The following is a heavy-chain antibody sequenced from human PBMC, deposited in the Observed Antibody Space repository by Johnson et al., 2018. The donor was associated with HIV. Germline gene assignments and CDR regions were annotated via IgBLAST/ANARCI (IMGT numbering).Heavy chain of an antibody. Sequence: EVQLVESGGGLVKPGGSLRLSCGASGFTVSNAWMSCVRQAPGKGLEWVGRIKSKTDGGTTDYAAPVKGRFTISRDDSKKTLYLQMNSLKTEDTAVYYCTTARVSYDSSGYNAFDIWGQGTMVTVSS. J-gene: IGHJ3*02. CDR1: GFTVSNAW. V-gene: IGHV3-15*01. CDR2: IKSKTDGGTT. CDR3: TTARVSYDSSGYNAFDI. D-gene: IGHD3-22*01.